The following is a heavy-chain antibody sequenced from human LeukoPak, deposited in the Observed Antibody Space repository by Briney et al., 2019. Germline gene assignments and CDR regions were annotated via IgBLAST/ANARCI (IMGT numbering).Heavy chain of an antibody. J-gene: IGHJ4*02. D-gene: IGHD6-13*01. V-gene: IGHV3-48*01. CDR1: GFTFSSYS. CDR2: ISSSSSTI. Sequence: GGSLRLSCAASGFTFSSYSMNWVRQAPGKGLEWVSYISSSSSTIYYADSVKGRFTISRDNSKNTLYLQMNSLRAEDTAVYYCAKVHFQYSSMYYFDYWGQGTLVTVSS. CDR3: AKVHFQYSSMYYFDY.